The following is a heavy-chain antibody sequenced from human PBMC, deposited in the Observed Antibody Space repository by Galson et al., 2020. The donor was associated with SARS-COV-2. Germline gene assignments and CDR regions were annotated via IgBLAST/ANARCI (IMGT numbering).Heavy chain of an antibody. V-gene: IGHV4-59*08. CDR3: ARQTRVAVGGRYYYYMDV. CDR1: GGSITGYY. J-gene: IGHJ6*03. CDR2: MYHSGT. Sequence: SETLSLTCTVSGGSITGYYWNWIRQPPGKGLEWIGYMYHSGTNYNPSLKSRVTISVDTSKNQFSLKLSSVTAADTAVYYCARQTRVAVGGRYYYYMDVWGKGTTVTVSS. D-gene: IGHD6-19*01.